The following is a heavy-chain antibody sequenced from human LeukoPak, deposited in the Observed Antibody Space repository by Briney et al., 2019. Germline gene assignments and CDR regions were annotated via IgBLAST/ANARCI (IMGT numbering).Heavy chain of an antibody. V-gene: IGHV4-34*01. CDR3: ARRVGRYFGERAYYYNYMDV. Sequence: PSETLSLTCAVYGGSFSGYYWSWIRQPPGKRLEWIGEINHSGSTKNNPSLKSRVTISVDTSKNQFSLKLSSVTAADTAVYYCARRVGRYFGERAYYYNYMDVWGKGTTVTISS. CDR2: INHSGST. D-gene: IGHD3-10*01. CDR1: GGSFSGYY. J-gene: IGHJ6*03.